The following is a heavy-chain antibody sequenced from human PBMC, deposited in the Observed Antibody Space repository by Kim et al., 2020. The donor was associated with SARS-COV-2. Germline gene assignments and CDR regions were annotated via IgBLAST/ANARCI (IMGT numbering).Heavy chain of an antibody. CDR2: ISWNSGSI. V-gene: IGHV3-9*01. D-gene: IGHD1-26*01. J-gene: IGHJ4*02. CDR1: GFTFGDYA. Sequence: GGSLRLSCAASGFTFGDYAMHWVRQAPGKGLEWVSGISWNSGSIGYADSVKGRFTISRENAKNSLYLQMNSLRAEDTALYYCAKEGVGATHFDYWGQGTLVTVSS. CDR3: AKEGVGATHFDY.